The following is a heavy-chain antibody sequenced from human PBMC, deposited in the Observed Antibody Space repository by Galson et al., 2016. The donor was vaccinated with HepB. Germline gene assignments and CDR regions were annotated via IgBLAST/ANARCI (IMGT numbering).Heavy chain of an antibody. Sequence: SETLSLTCTVSGGSISSHYWSWIRQPPGKGLEWIGYIYYSGNTYYNPSLQSRVTISVDTSKNRFSLKLTSVTAADTAMYYCVMFSWGPMDYWGQGTLVTVSS. CDR3: VMFSWGPMDY. V-gene: IGHV4-59*08. J-gene: IGHJ4*02. D-gene: IGHD3-16*01. CDR1: GGSISSHY. CDR2: IYYSGNT.